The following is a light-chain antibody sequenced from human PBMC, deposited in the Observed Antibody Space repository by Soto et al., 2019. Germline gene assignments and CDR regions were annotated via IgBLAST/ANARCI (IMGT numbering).Light chain of an antibody. Sequence: IQMTQSPSSLSASVGDRVTISCRASQGIRNDLAWYQQKPGRAPKLLIFAASNLETGVPSRFSGSGSGTDFTFTISSLQPEDIATYYCQQYDNLPLTFGGGTKVDIK. CDR3: QQYDNLPLT. CDR2: AAS. V-gene: IGKV1-33*01. CDR1: QGIRND. J-gene: IGKJ4*01.